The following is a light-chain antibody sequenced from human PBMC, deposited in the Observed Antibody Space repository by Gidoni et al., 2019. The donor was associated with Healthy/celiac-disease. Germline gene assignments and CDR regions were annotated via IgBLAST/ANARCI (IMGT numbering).Light chain of an antibody. J-gene: IGKJ1*01. Sequence: DIEITQSPDPLALSLCERATINCNSRQSVLYSSNNKNYLAWYQQKPGQPPKLLIYWASNRESGFPERFSGSGSGTDFTLTSSSLQAEDVAVYYCQEYYSSPQTFGQRTKVEIK. V-gene: IGKV4-1*01. CDR2: WAS. CDR3: QEYYSSPQT. CDR1: QSVLYSSNNKNY.